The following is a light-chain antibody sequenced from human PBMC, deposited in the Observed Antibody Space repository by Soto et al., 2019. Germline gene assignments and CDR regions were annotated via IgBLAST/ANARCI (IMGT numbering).Light chain of an antibody. CDR2: EAS. V-gene: IGKV1-9*01. CDR1: HDISTF. J-gene: IGKJ5*01. CDR3: QQLYTLPFT. Sequence: IHLTQSPSLLSASILYRVTITCRASHDISTFLAWYQQKPGKAPKLLIYEASTLQSGVPSRFSGSGSGTEFTLTISGLLPEDFAAYHCQQLYTLPFTFGQGSRLEIK.